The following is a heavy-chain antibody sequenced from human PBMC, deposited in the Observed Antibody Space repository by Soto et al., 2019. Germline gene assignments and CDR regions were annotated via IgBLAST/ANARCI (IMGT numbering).Heavy chain of an antibody. CDR1: GFRFSSKA. Sequence: EVQLLESGGGLVQPGGSLRLSCAASGFRFSSKAMSWVRQAPGKGLEWVSIISGSGSSTYYTDSLKGRFTISRANSKNMVYLEMNYLRAEDTAVYYCAKENGFQFVNFGASGFDYWGQGSLVSVSS. J-gene: IGHJ4*02. CDR3: AKENGFQFVNFGASGFDY. D-gene: IGHD6-6*01. V-gene: IGHV3-23*01. CDR2: ISGSGSST.